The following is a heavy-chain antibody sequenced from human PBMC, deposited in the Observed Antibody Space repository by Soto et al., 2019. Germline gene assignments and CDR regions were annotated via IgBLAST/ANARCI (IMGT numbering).Heavy chain of an antibody. Sequence: EVQLLESGGGLVQPGGSLRLSCAASGFTFISYAMNWVRQAPGKGLQWVSGISGGGGATFYADSVKGRFTISRDNSRNTVTMQMNSLGDDDAAVYCCARRVPGSTTRPDYWYFDLWGRGTLVTVSP. CDR3: ARRVPGSTTRPDYWYFDL. CDR2: ISGGGGAT. V-gene: IGHV3-23*01. J-gene: IGHJ2*01. CDR1: GFTFISYA. D-gene: IGHD3-10*01.